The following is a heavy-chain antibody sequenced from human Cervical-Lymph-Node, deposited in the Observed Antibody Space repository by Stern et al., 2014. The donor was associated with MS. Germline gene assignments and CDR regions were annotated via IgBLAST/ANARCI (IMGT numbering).Heavy chain of an antibody. V-gene: IGHV3-9*01. D-gene: IGHD3-16*01. J-gene: IGHJ6*02. Sequence: QLVESGGGLVQPGRSLRLSCAASGLIFDDYAMHWVRQVPGKGLEWVSGIYWNSVTIDYADSVKGRFIISRDNVDNFLYLEMSNLKSEDTAVYYCAKERGIRVTLSLARQGGLDVWGQGTTVTVS. CDR3: AKERGIRVTLSLARQGGLDV. CDR1: GLIFDDYA. CDR2: IYWNSVTI.